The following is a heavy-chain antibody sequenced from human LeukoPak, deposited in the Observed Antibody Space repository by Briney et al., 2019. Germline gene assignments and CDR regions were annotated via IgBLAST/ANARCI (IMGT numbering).Heavy chain of an antibody. V-gene: IGHV4-39*01. Sequence: SETLSLTCTVSGGSISSSSYYWGWIRQPPGKGLEWIGSIYYSGNTYYNPSLKSRVTISVDTSKNQFSLKLSSVTPDDTAVYYCAKSARITGGFYFDSWGQGSLVTVSS. CDR2: IYYSGNT. CDR1: GGSISSSSYY. D-gene: IGHD1-14*01. J-gene: IGHJ4*02. CDR3: AKSARITGGFYFDS.